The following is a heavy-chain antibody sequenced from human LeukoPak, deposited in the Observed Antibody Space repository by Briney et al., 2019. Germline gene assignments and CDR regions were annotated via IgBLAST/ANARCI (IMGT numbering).Heavy chain of an antibody. CDR1: GGSISGYY. J-gene: IGHJ5*02. Sequence: SETLSLTCTVSGGSISGYYWSWFRQPAGKGLEWIGRIYTSGSTNYNPSLKSRVTMSVDTSKNQFSLKMSSVTAADTAVYYCASGPNYDILTSYYIGWFDPWGQGTLVTVSS. V-gene: IGHV4-4*07. D-gene: IGHD3-9*01. CDR3: ASGPNYDILTSYYIGWFDP. CDR2: IYTSGST.